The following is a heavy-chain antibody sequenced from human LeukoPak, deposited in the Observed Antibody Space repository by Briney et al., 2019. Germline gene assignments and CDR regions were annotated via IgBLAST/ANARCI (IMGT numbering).Heavy chain of an antibody. CDR1: GGSISSSSYH. CDR2: IYYSGST. CDR3: ARGDVDIVATGVFSAFDI. D-gene: IGHD5-12*01. V-gene: IGHV4-39*07. Sequence: SETLSLTCTVSGGSISSSSYHWGWIRQPPGKGLEWIGSIYYSGSTYYNPSLKSRVTISVDTSKNQLSLKLSSVTAADTAVYYCARGDVDIVATGVFSAFDIWGQGTMVTVSS. J-gene: IGHJ3*02.